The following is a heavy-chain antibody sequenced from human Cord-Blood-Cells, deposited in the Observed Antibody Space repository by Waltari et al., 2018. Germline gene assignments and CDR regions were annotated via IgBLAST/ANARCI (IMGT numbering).Heavy chain of an antibody. J-gene: IGHJ5*02. Sequence: QVQLQQWGAGLLKPSETLSRTCAVYGGAFSGYYWSWIRQPPGKGLEWIGEINHSGSTNYNPSLKSRVTISVDTSKNQFSLKLSSVTAADTAVYYCASLKNYNWFDPWGQGTLVTVSS. D-gene: IGHD1-7*01. CDR2: INHSGST. CDR3: ASLKNYNWFDP. V-gene: IGHV4-34*01. CDR1: GGAFSGYY.